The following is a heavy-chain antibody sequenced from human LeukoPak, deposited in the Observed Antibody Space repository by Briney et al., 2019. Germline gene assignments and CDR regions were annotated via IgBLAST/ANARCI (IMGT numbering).Heavy chain of an antibody. V-gene: IGHV1-69*13. CDR1: GGTFINYA. CDR3: ARGEQQLVGPYYFDY. J-gene: IGHJ4*02. D-gene: IGHD6-13*01. Sequence: SVKVSCKASGGTFINYAISWVRQAPGQGLEWMGGIIPIFGTANYAQTFQGRVTITADESTSTAYMELSSLRSEDTAVYYCARGEQQLVGPYYFDYWGQGSLVTVSS. CDR2: IIPIFGTA.